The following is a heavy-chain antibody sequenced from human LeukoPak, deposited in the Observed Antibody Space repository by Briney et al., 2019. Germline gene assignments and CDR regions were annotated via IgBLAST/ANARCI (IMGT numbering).Heavy chain of an antibody. J-gene: IGHJ4*02. CDR2: ISGSGGST. CDR1: GFTFSSYA. V-gene: IGHV3-23*01. CDR3: AKDKARGFFDY. Sequence: GGSLRLSCAASGFTFSSYAMSWVRQAPGKGLEWGAAISGSGGSTYYADSVKGRFTISRDNSKNTLYLQMNSLRAEDTAVYYCAKDKARGFFDYWGQGTLVTVSS. D-gene: IGHD3-10*01.